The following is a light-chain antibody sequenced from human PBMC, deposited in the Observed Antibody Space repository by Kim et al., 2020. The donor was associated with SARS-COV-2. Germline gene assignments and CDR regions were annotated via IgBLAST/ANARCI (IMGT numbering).Light chain of an antibody. CDR1: LSIICC. J-gene: IGKJ4*01. CDR3: QQYHPPIT. Sequence: SVSVGVRVTFTSRPSLSIICCLSWYQPNPAPAPQLLFAKAFCLERGVPSRFGGSGSDSAFTLTILRLQAYDFASYYYQQYHPPITFGGGTKVDIK. CDR2: KAF. V-gene: IGKV1-5*03.